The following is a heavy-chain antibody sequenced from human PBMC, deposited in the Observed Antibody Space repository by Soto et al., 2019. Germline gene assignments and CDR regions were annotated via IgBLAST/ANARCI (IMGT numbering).Heavy chain of an antibody. Sequence: QVQLVQSGAEVTKRGASVKVSCKASGYTLTSYGISWVRQAPGQGLEWMGWISAYNGDTNYAQSLQGRVTMTTDTSTTTAYLELRSLRSDDTAVYYCATTIGYSYYYYGMDVWGQGTTVTVSS. D-gene: IGHD5-12*01. CDR1: GYTLTSYG. V-gene: IGHV1-18*01. J-gene: IGHJ6*02. CDR3: ATTIGYSYYYYGMDV. CDR2: ISAYNGDT.